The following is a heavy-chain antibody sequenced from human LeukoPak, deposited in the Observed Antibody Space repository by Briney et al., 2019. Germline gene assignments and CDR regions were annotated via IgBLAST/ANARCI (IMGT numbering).Heavy chain of an antibody. CDR1: GGSISSSSYY. CDR2: IDYSGST. Sequence: PSETLSLTCTVSGGSISSSSYYWGWIRQPPGKGLEWIGSIDYSGSTYYNPSLKSRVTISVDTSKNQFSLKLRSVTAADTAAYYCAGLQVHCGGDCYTRWFDPWGQGTLVTVSS. D-gene: IGHD2-21*02. V-gene: IGHV4-39*01. CDR3: AGLQVHCGGDCYTRWFDP. J-gene: IGHJ5*02.